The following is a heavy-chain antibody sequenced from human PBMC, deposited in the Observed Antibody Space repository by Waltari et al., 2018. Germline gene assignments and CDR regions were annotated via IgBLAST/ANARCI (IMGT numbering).Heavy chain of an antibody. CDR2: INPNSGGT. V-gene: IGHV1-2*02. Sequence: QVQLVQSGAEVKKPGASVKVSCKASGYTFTGYYMHWLRPAPGQGLEWMGWINPNSGGTNYAQKFQGRVTMTRDTSISTAYMELSRLRSDDTAVYYCASSRFSSSRTADSHAFDIWGQGTMVTVSS. CDR3: ASSRFSSSRTADSHAFDI. J-gene: IGHJ3*02. D-gene: IGHD3-3*01. CDR1: GYTFTGYY.